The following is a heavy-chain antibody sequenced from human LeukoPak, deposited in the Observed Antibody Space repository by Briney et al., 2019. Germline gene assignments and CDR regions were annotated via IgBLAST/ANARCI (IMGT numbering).Heavy chain of an antibody. J-gene: IGHJ5*02. CDR2: MNPNSGNT. Sequence: GASVKVSCKASGYTFTSCDINWVRQATGQGLEWMGWMNPNSGNTGYAQKFQGRVTMTRNTSISTAYMELSSLRSEDTAVYYCARGPITMVRGVIVNWFDPWGQGTLVTVSS. CDR1: GYTFTSCD. CDR3: ARGPITMVRGVIVNWFDP. V-gene: IGHV1-8*01. D-gene: IGHD3-10*01.